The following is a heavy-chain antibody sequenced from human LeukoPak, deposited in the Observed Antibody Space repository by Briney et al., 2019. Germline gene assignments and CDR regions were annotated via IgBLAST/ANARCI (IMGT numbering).Heavy chain of an antibody. Sequence: PGGSLRLSCAASGFTFSTYAMNWVRHAPGKGLEWVSTISGSGGSPYYADSAKGRFTISRDNSKNTLLLQMNSLRAEDTAVYYCAKGGAGYCSSTSCLYSFDYWGQGTLVTVST. D-gene: IGHD2-2*01. CDR2: ISGSGGSP. CDR3: AKGGAGYCSSTSCLYSFDY. V-gene: IGHV3-23*01. CDR1: GFTFSTYA. J-gene: IGHJ4*02.